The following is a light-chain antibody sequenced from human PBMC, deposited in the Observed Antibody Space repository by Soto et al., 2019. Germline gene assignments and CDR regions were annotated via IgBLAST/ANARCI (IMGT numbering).Light chain of an antibody. CDR1: QSISNY. Sequence: DIQMTRSASSLSASVGDRVTITCRASQSISNYLNWYQQKPGKAPNLLIHAASSLQSGVPPRFSGSGSGTDFTLTISSLQPDDSATYYCQQYNSYPWTFGGGTKVDIK. J-gene: IGKJ4*02. CDR2: AAS. CDR3: QQYNSYPWT. V-gene: IGKV1-16*01.